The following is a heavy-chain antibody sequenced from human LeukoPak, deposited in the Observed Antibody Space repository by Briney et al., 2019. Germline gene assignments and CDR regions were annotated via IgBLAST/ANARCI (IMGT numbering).Heavy chain of an antibody. D-gene: IGHD5-18*01. CDR3: ARHLSGVTGYTYGRGIDY. V-gene: IGHV3-7*01. J-gene: IGHJ4*02. Sequence: GGSLRLSCAASGFTFSSYWMSWVRQAPGKGLEWVANIKKDGSEKYSVDSVKGRFTISRDNAKTSLYLQMNTLRAEDTAVYYCARHLSGVTGYTYGRGIDYWGQGTLVTVSS. CDR2: IKKDGSEK. CDR1: GFTFSSYW.